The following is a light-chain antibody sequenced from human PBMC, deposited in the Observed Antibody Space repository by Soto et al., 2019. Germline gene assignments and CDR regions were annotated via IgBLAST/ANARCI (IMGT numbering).Light chain of an antibody. CDR2: GSS. Sequence: PRYSATLSCRASQTVSITYLTWYQQKPGQAPRLLTFGSSKRATGIPDRFSGSGSGRDFTLTISGLEPEDFAVYYCQQYGSSPLISFGQGTRLEIK. CDR1: QTVSITY. CDR3: QQYGSSPLIS. V-gene: IGKV3-20*01. J-gene: IGKJ5*01.